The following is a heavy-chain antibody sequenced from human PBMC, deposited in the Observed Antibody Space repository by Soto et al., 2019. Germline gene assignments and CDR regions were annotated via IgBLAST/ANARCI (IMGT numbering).Heavy chain of an antibody. CDR2: ITKSGYTT. V-gene: IGHV3-23*01. CDR3: AKDVRLTDYPYSCGLAV. J-gene: IGHJ6*02. Sequence: GGSLRLSCAASGFTFSGYPMNWVRQAPGKGLEWVAGITKSGYTTFYTDSVRGRFTISRDNSNNTLYLQMNSLRVEDTAVYFCAKDVRLTDYPYSCGLAVWGQGTMLTVSS. D-gene: IGHD3-9*01. CDR1: GFTFSGYP.